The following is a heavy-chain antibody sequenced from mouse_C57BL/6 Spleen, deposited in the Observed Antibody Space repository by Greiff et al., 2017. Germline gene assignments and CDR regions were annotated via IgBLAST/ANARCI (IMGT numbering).Heavy chain of an antibody. D-gene: IGHD2-14*01. J-gene: IGHJ3*01. CDR3: ARPETTVGAIAY. CDR2: IHPNSGST. CDR1: GYTFTSYW. Sequence: QVQLQQPGAELVKPGASVKLSCKASGYTFTSYWMHWVKQRPGQGLEWIGIIHPNSGSTNYNEKFKSKATLSVDKSTSTAYMQLSSLTSEDSAVYYCARPETTVGAIAYWGQGTLVTVSA. V-gene: IGHV1-64*01.